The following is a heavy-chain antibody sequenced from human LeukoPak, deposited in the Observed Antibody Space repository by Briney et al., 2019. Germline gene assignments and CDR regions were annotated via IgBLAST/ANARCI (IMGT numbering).Heavy chain of an antibody. CDR3: ARGATISDTGYFDF. J-gene: IGHJ4*03. D-gene: IGHD5-24*01. CDR2: IDHRGDT. Sequence: PSETLSLTCAVYGGSFSRYYWSWIRQSPGKGLEWIAEIDHRGDTNYNPPVKSRVTISVDTSKNQFSLKVRSLSAADTAVYYCARGATISDTGYFDFWGQGTPVTVSS. CDR1: GGSFSRYY. V-gene: IGHV4-34*01.